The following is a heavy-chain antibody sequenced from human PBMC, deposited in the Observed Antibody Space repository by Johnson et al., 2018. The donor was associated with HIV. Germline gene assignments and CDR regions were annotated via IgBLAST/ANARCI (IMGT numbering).Heavy chain of an antibody. Sequence: VQLVESGGGLVQPGGSLRLSCAASGFTFSDHYMDWVRQAPGKGLEWVGRTRNKANSYTTEYAASVKGRFTISRDDSKNSLYLQMNSLKTEDTAVYYCARGGGSYDAGDAFDTWGQGTMVTVSS. J-gene: IGHJ3*02. CDR1: GFTFSDHY. V-gene: IGHV3-72*01. CDR2: TRNKANSYTT. CDR3: ARGGGSYDAGDAFDT. D-gene: IGHD1-26*01.